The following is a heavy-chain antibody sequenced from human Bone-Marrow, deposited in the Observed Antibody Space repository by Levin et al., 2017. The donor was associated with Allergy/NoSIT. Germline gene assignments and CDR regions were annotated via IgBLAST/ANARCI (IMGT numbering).Heavy chain of an antibody. V-gene: IGHV3-48*04. CDR2: VRPDNDVK. J-gene: IGHJ4*02. CDR3: TRDHSWASDS. CDR1: GFRFTDYS. D-gene: IGHD1-26*01. Sequence: LSLTCAASGFRFTDYSMNWVRQAPGKGLEWISYVRPDNDVKSYVDSVKGRFIISRDNAENTLYLQMSSLRADDTAVYYCTRDHSWASDSWGQGTLVTVSS.